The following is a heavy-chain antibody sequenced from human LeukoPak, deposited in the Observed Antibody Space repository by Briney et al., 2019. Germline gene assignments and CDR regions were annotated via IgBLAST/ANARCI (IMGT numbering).Heavy chain of an antibody. J-gene: IGHJ4*02. D-gene: IGHD1-14*01. CDR1: GGSISSYY. CDR3: ARGLREPYFDY. Sequence: SETLSLTCSVSGGSISSYYWNWIRQPPGKGLEWIGYFYYGGSTNYNPSLKSRVTISVDTSKNQFSLKLSSVTAADTAVYYCARGLREPYFDYWGQGTLVTVSS. CDR2: FYYGGST. V-gene: IGHV4-59*01.